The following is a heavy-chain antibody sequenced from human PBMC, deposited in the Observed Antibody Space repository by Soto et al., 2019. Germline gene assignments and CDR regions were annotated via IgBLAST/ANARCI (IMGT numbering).Heavy chain of an antibody. J-gene: IGHJ6*02. CDR3: ARENRYYDFWSGYYSYGMDV. CDR2: ISSSSSYI. Sequence: PWGALRLSCAASGFTFSSYSMNWVRQAPGKGLEWVSSISSSSSYIYYADSVKGRFTISRDNAKNSLYLQMNSLRAEDTAVYYGARENRYYDFWSGYYSYGMDVWGQGTTVTVSS. CDR1: GFTFSSYS. D-gene: IGHD3-3*01. V-gene: IGHV3-21*01.